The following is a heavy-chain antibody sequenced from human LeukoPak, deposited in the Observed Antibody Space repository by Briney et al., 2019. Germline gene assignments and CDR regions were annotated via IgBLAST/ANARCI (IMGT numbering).Heavy chain of an antibody. CDR1: GGSISSSSYY. J-gene: IGHJ6*03. CDR3: VRLGHCTGGSCYQYYYMDV. Sequence: SETLSLTCTVSGGSISSSSYYWGWTRQPPGKGLEWIGSIYNSERTYYSPSLKSRVTISGDTSKNQFSLKLSSVTAADTAVYYCVRLGHCTGGSCYQYYYMDVWGKGTTVTISS. V-gene: IGHV4-39*01. D-gene: IGHD2-15*01. CDR2: IYNSERT.